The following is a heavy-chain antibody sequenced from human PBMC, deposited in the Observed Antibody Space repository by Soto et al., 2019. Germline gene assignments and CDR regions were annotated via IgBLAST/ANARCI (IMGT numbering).Heavy chain of an antibody. CDR3: AKDRVGGAFYTPLAF. J-gene: IGHJ4*02. CDR2: ITYDGSFQ. CDR1: CFNFDNYC. Sequence: GSLRLSCQAACFNFDNYCMHWVRQAPGKGLGWVAVITYDGSFQYYADSVKGRFTISRDNSKNTLSLHLNTLKPEDTAVYHCAKDRVGGAFYTPLAFWGQGTLVTVSS. D-gene: IGHD3-16*01. V-gene: IGHV3-30*18.